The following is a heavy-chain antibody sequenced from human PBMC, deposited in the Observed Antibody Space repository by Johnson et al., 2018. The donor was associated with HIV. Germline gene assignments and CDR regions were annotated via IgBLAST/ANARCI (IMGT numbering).Heavy chain of an antibody. Sequence: VQLVESGGGLVQPGRSLRLSCAASGFSFDDYAMHWVRQAPGKGLEWVSGISWNSGNIAYADSVKGRFTISRDNAKNSLDLQMNSLRAEDTAVYYCARDTAGEVRAFDIWGQGTMVTVSS. D-gene: IGHD3-10*01. V-gene: IGHV3-9*01. CDR2: ISWNSGNI. J-gene: IGHJ3*02. CDR3: ARDTAGEVRAFDI. CDR1: GFSFDDYA.